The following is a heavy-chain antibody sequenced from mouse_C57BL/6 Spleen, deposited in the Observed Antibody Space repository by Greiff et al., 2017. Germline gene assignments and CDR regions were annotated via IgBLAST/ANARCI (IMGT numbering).Heavy chain of an antibody. D-gene: IGHD1-1*01. CDR2: IYPGDGDT. J-gene: IGHJ1*03. CDR1: GYAFSSSW. V-gene: IGHV1-82*01. CDR3: ARSGYYGSSWYFDV. Sequence: VQLQQSGPELVKPGASVKISCKASGYAFSSSWMNWVKQRPGKGLEWIGRIYPGDGDTNYNGKFKGKATLTADKSSSTAYMQLSSLTSEDSAVYFWARSGYYGSSWYFDVWGTGTTVTVSS.